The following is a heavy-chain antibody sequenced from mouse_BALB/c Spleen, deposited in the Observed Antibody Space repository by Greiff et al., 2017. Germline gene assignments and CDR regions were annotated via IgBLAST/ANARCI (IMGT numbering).Heavy chain of an antibody. CDR3: ARLGAMDY. Sequence: VQVVESGPELVKPGASVKISCKASGYAFSSSWMNWVKQRPGQGLEWIGRIYPGDGDTNYNGKFKGKATLTADKSSSTAYMQLSSLTSVDSAVYFCARLGAMDYWGQGTSVTVSS. J-gene: IGHJ4*01. V-gene: IGHV1-82*01. CDR1: GYAFSSSW. D-gene: IGHD4-1*01. CDR2: IYPGDGDT.